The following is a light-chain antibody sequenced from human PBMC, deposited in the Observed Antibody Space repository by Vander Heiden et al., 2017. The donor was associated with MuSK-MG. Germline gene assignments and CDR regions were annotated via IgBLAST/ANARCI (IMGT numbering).Light chain of an antibody. CDR2: TAS. CDR3: QQSYRSPHT. J-gene: IGKJ2*01. Sequence: DIQMTQSPSSLSASAGDRVTITCRASQSISSFLNWYQQKPGRAPKLLIYTASNLQSGVPSRFSGSGSGTDFTLTISSLQPEDFATYFCQQSYRSPHTFGQGTKLEIK. CDR1: QSISSF. V-gene: IGKV1-39*01.